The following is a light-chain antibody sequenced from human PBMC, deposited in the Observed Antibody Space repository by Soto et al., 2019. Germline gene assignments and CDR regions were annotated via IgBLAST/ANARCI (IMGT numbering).Light chain of an antibody. CDR1: QRVSSSL. CDR2: AAS. J-gene: IGKJ3*01. V-gene: IGKV3-20*01. CDR3: QTYGDSLVT. Sequence: EIVLTQSPGTLSLSPGERATLSCRASQRVSSSLLAWYHQKPGQAPRPLISAASSRATGIPDRFSGSGSGTDFTLTIRSLEPEDFAVYYCQTYGDSLVTFGPGTKV.